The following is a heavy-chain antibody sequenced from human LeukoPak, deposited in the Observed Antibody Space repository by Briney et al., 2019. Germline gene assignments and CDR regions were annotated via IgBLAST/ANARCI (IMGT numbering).Heavy chain of an antibody. V-gene: IGHV4-39*07. J-gene: IGHJ5*02. CDR2: IYYGGSI. CDR3: ARAGWELLSASFDP. Sequence: SETLSLTCAVSGGSISRSSYYWAWTRQPPGKGLEWVGTIYYGGSIYGDPSLKGRITISLDTSKNQFSLKLNSVTAADTAVYYCARAGWELLSASFDPWGQGTLVIVSS. D-gene: IGHD1-26*01. CDR1: GGSISRSSYY.